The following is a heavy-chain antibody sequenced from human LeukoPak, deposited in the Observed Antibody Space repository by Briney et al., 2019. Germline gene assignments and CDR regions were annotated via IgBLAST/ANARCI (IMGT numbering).Heavy chain of an antibody. CDR1: GFTFSSYW. D-gene: IGHD3-10*02. J-gene: IGHJ6*04. Sequence: GGSLRLSCAVSGFTFSSYWMSWVRQAPGKGLEWVANIKQDGSEKYYVDSVKGRFTISRDTAKNSLYLQMKSLRAEDTAVYYCAELGITMIGGVWGKGTTVTISS. CDR2: IKQDGSEK. V-gene: IGHV3-7*01. CDR3: AELGITMIGGV.